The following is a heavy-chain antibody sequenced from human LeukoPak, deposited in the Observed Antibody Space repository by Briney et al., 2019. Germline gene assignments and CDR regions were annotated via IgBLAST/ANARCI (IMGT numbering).Heavy chain of an antibody. V-gene: IGHV4-34*01. J-gene: IGHJ4*02. CDR2: INHSGST. CDR1: GGSFSGYY. D-gene: IGHD6-19*01. CDR3: ATLNPTVAFTMDY. Sequence: SETLSLTCAVYGGSFSGYYWSWIRQPPGKGLEWIGEINHSGSTNYNPSLKSRVTISVDKSKNQFSLELNSVTAADTAVYYCATLNPTVAFTMDYWGQGTLVTVSS.